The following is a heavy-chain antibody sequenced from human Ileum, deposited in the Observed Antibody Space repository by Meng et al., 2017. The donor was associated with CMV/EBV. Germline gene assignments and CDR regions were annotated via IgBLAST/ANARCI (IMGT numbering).Heavy chain of an antibody. D-gene: IGHD2-2*01. CDR1: GGSFSGYY. J-gene: IGHJ4*02. Sequence: GSLRLSCAVYGGSFSGYYWSWIRQPPGKGLEWIGEINHSGSTNYNPSLKSRVTISVDTSKNQFPLKLSSVTTADTAVYYCASYCSSTSCYRGTIDYWGQGTLVTVSS. CDR3: ASYCSSTSCYRGTIDY. V-gene: IGHV4-34*01. CDR2: INHSGST.